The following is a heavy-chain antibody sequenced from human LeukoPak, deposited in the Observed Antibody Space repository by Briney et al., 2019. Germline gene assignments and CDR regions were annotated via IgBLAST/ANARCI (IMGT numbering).Heavy chain of an antibody. CDR1: GYTFTSYG. V-gene: IGHV1-18*01. J-gene: IGHJ4*02. CDR3: ARRGLGTTQRYFEY. Sequence: ASVKVSCKASGYTFTSYGISWVRQAPGQGLEWMGWISAYNGDTSSAQKFKGRVTMTTDTSTGTAYMELRSLTSDDTAMYYCARRGLGTTQRYFEYWGQGTLVIVSS. CDR2: ISAYNGDT. D-gene: IGHD1-7*01.